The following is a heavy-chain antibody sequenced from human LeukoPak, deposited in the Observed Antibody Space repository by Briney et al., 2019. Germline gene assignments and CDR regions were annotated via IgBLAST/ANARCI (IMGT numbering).Heavy chain of an antibody. V-gene: IGHV4-34*01. D-gene: IGHD3-3*01. CDR1: GGSFSGYY. J-gene: IGHJ4*02. CDR2: INHSGNT. CDR3: ARGRITIFGVVKYFDY. Sequence: SETLSLTCAVYGGSFSGYYWSWIRQPPGKGLEWIGEINHSGNTNYNPSLKSRVTISVDTSKNQFSLKLSSVTAADTAVYYCARGRITIFGVVKYFDYWGQGTLVTVSS.